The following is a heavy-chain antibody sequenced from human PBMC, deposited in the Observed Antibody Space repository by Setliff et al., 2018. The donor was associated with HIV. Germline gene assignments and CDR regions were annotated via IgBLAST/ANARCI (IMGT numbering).Heavy chain of an antibody. CDR1: GLPFYNYW. CDR2: IKQDGSDM. Sequence: GGSLRLSCVASGLPFYNYWMTWLRRAPGRGLERVANIKQDGSDMHYIESVKGRFTIFRDNAKNSVFLQMNSLRAEDTGVYYCATQTGFYNSHWYDYWGQGTMVTVSS. V-gene: IGHV3-7*01. CDR3: ATQTGFYNSHWYDY. J-gene: IGHJ4*02. D-gene: IGHD6-13*01.